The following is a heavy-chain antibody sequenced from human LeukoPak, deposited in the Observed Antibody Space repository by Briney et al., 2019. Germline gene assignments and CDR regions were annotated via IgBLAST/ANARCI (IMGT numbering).Heavy chain of an antibody. V-gene: IGHV4-59*12. CDR3: ARDFGQAIIPAAKPINWFDP. J-gene: IGHJ5*02. D-gene: IGHD2-2*02. Sequence: PSETLSLTCTVSGGSISSYYWSWIRQPPGKGLEWIGYIYYSGSTNYNPSLKSRVTMSVDTSKNQFSLKLSSVTAADTAVYYCARDFGQAIIPAAKPINWFDPWGQGTLVTVSS. CDR2: IYYSGST. CDR1: GGSISSYY.